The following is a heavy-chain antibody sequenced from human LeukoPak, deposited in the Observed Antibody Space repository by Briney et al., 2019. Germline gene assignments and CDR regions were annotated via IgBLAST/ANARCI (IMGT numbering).Heavy chain of an antibody. CDR2: IKEDGSVM. V-gene: IGHV3-7*01. CDR3: ARDLWGSYSTGSYLDY. CDR1: GFPFTNYW. D-gene: IGHD6-19*01. J-gene: IGHJ4*02. Sequence: AGGSLRLSCAVSGFPFTNYWMSWVRQAPGKGLEWVANIKEDGSVMYYVDSLKGRFTISRDSAQNSLYLQMNSPRVEDTAVYFCARDLWGSYSTGSYLDYWGQGALVTVSS.